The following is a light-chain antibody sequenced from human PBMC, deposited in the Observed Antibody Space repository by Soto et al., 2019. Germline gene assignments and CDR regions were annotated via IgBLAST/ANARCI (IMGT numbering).Light chain of an antibody. V-gene: IGLV2-14*01. Sequence: QSALTQPASVSGSPGQSITISCTGTSSDVGGYNYVSWYQQHPGKAPKLMIYDVSNRPSGVSNRFSGSKSGNTASLTISGLQAEDEADYYRSSYTSSSTLSYVFGTGTKVPVL. CDR1: SSDVGGYNY. J-gene: IGLJ1*01. CDR2: DVS. CDR3: SSYTSSSTLSYV.